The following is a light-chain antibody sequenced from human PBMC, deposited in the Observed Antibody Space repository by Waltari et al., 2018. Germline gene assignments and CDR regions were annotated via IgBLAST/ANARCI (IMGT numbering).Light chain of an antibody. V-gene: IGLV1-44*01. CDR3: AAWDDSLNGLYV. CDR2: RSI. J-gene: IGLJ1*01. CDR1: SSNIGGNT. Sequence: QSVLTQPPSASGTPGQRVTISCSGSSSNIGGNTVNWYQHLPGTAPQLLIYRSIQRPSGVPGRFSASKSGTSASLAISGLQSDDEGVYYCAAWDDSLNGLYVFGTGTKVTVL.